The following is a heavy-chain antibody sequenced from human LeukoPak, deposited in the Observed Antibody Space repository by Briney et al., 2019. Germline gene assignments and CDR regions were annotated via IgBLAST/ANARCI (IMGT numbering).Heavy chain of an antibody. Sequence: SETLSLTCTVSGGSISSYYWSWIRQPPGKGLEWIGYIYYSGSTNYNPSLKSRVTISVDTSKNQFSLKLSSVTAADTAVYYCAREHPAVAGTYYYYYGMDVWGQGTTVTVS. V-gene: IGHV4-59*01. D-gene: IGHD6-19*01. CDR2: IYYSGST. J-gene: IGHJ6*02. CDR1: GGSISSYY. CDR3: AREHPAVAGTYYYYYGMDV.